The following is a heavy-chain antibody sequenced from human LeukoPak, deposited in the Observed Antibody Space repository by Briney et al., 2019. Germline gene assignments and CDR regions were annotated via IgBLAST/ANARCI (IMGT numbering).Heavy chain of an antibody. J-gene: IGHJ4*02. V-gene: IGHV3-9*01. CDR3: AKDLGRGRGYSYGYLGY. D-gene: IGHD5-18*01. Sequence: PGRSLRLSCAASGFTFDDYAMHWVRQAPGKGLEWVSGISWNSGSIGYADSVKGRFTISRDNAKNSLYLQMNSPRAEDTALYYCAKDLGRGRGYSYGYLGYWGQGTLVTVSS. CDR1: GFTFDDYA. CDR2: ISWNSGSI.